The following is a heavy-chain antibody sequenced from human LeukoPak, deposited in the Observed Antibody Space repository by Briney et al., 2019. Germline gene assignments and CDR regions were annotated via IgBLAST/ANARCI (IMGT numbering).Heavy chain of an antibody. CDR1: GGSISSYY. CDR3: ATATCGGDCYYIDY. V-gene: IGHV4-4*07. D-gene: IGHD2-21*01. J-gene: IGHJ4*02. Sequence: SETLSLTCTVSGGSISSYYWSWLRQPAGKGLEWIGRIYTSGSTNYNPSLKSRVTISVDTSKNQFSLKLSSVTAADTAVYYCATATCGGDCYYIDYWGQGTLVTVSS. CDR2: IYTSGST.